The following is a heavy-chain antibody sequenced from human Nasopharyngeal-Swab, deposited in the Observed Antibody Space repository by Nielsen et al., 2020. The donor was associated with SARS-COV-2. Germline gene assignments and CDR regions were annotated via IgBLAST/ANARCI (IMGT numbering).Heavy chain of an antibody. CDR2: ISGSGGST. CDR1: GFTFSSYA. Sequence: GESLKISCAASGFTFSSYAMSWVRQAPGKGLEWVSAISGSGGSTYYADSVKGRFTISRDNSKNTLYLQMNSLRAEDTAVYYCAYDYVWGSYRHQGAFDIWGQGTMVTVSS. CDR3: AYDYVWGSYRHQGAFDI. V-gene: IGHV3-23*01. D-gene: IGHD3-16*02. J-gene: IGHJ3*02.